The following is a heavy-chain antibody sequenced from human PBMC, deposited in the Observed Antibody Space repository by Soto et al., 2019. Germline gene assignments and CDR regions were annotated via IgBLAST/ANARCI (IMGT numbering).Heavy chain of an antibody. CDR2: IYYSGST. V-gene: IGHV4-39*01. CDR3: ARTRFYSGSGNYRNGRLGP. D-gene: IGHD3-10*01. Sequence: SETLSLTCTVSGGSISSSSYYWGWIRQPPGRGLEWIGSIYYSGSTYYNPSLKSRVTISVDTSKNQFSLKLSSVTAADTAVYYCARTRFYSGSGNYRNGRLGPWGQG. CDR1: GGSISSSSYY. J-gene: IGHJ5*02.